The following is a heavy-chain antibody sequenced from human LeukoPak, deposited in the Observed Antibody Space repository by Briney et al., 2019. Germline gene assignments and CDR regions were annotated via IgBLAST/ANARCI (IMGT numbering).Heavy chain of an antibody. Sequence: SETLSLTCTVSGYSISSGYYWGWIRQPPGKGWEWIGTIYHSGSTYYTPSLKSRVTISLDTSMNKFSLKLISVTAADTAVYYCARSITLVRGVIIGYYYMDVWGKGTTVTVSS. CDR3: ARSITLVRGVIIGYYYMDV. CDR2: IYHSGST. V-gene: IGHV4-38-2*02. CDR1: GYSISSGYY. J-gene: IGHJ6*03. D-gene: IGHD3-10*01.